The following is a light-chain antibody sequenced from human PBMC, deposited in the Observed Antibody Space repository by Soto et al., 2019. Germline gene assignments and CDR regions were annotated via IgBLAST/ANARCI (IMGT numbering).Light chain of an antibody. CDR3: NSYTTSSTYV. J-gene: IGLJ1*01. CDR1: SSDVGIYNY. Sequence: QSVLTQPRSVSGSPGQSVTISCTGTSSDVGIYNYVSWYQHHPGKAPKLIIYDVSNRPSGVSIRFSGSKSGNTASLTISGLQAEDEADYFCNSYTTSSTYVFGTGTKLTVL. CDR2: DVS. V-gene: IGLV2-14*01.